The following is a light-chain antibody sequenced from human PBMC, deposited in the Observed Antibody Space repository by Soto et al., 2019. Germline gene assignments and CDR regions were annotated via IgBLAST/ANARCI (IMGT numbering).Light chain of an antibody. V-gene: IGKV1-39*01. CDR1: QSISMY. CDR3: QQSYISVGT. J-gene: IGKJ1*01. Sequence: DIQMTQSPSCLSASVGDRVTITCRASQSISMYLNWYQQKPGKAPKLLIYAASNLQSGVPSRFSGSGSGTDFTLTITSLQPDDLATYYCQQSYISVGTFGLGTKVEIK. CDR2: AAS.